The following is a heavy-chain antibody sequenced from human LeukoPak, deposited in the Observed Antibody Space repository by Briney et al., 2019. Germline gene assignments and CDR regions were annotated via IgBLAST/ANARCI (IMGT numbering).Heavy chain of an antibody. V-gene: IGHV3-74*01. CDR3: AKDTVASSFDH. CDR2: ISRESVMCCT. CDR1: GFTLSSDW. D-gene: IGHD5-12*01. J-gene: IGHJ4*02. Sequence: GALRVSSAGSGFTLSSDWMHSVRQVPGKGLFCVSHISRESVMCCTNYADSVKGRFSISRDRATNTVHLQMNSLRAEDTAVYYCAKDTVASSFDHWGQGTLVTVSS.